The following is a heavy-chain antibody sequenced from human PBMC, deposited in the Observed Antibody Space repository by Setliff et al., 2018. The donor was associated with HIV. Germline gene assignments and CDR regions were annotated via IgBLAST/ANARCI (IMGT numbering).Heavy chain of an antibody. D-gene: IGHD2-2*01. CDR3: SRASDPSHRMPPTNYYYYMDV. J-gene: IGHJ6*03. CDR1: GYSFTTYW. CDR2: IYPTDSDT. V-gene: IGHV5-51*01. Sequence: PGESLKISCKGSGYSFTTYWIAWVRQVPGKGLEWMGIIYPTDSDTRYSPSFQGQVTISADTSTSTAYLQWSSLKASDTAVYYCSRASDPSHRMPPTNYYYYMDVWGKGTKVTVSS.